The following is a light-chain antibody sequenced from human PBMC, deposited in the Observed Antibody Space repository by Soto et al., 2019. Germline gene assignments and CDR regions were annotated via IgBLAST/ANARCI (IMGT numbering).Light chain of an antibody. CDR3: QHYGSSPWT. CDR1: QSVRGSY. Sequence: EIVLTQSPGTLSLSPGERATLSCRAIQSVRGSYLAWYQQKPGQAPRLLIYDASSRATGIPDRFSGSGSGTDFTLTVSRLEPEDFAVYYCQHYGSSPWTFGQGTKVEIK. J-gene: IGKJ1*01. CDR2: DAS. V-gene: IGKV3-20*01.